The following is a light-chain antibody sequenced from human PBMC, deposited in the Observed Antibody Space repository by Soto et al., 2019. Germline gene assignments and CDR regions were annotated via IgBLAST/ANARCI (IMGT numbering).Light chain of an antibody. CDR2: GTS. Sequence: EIVLTQSPGTLSLSPGERATLSCRASQSVNSNYLAWYQQRPGQAPRLLIYGTSSRATGIPDRFSGSGSGTDFTLTISRLEPEDFAVYYCQYYGPSWWTFGQGTKVDIK. CDR3: QYYGPSWWT. J-gene: IGKJ1*01. V-gene: IGKV3-20*01. CDR1: QSVNSNY.